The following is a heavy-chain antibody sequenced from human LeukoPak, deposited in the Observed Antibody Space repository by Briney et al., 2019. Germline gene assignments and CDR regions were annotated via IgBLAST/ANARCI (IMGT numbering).Heavy chain of an antibody. V-gene: IGHV4-59*12. CDR1: GGSISNNY. CDR3: ARVYCGGDCYLGETFDY. Sequence: SGTLSLTCTVSGGSISNNYWSWFRQPPGKGLEWIGYIYYSGSTYYNPSLKSRVTISVDTSKNQFSLKLSSVTAADTAVYYCARVYCGGDCYLGETFDYWGQGTLVTVSS. CDR2: IYYSGST. J-gene: IGHJ4*02. D-gene: IGHD2-21*02.